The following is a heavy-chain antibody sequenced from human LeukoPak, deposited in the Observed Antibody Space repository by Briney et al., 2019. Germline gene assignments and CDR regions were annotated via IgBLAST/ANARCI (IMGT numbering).Heavy chain of an antibody. CDR2: INPNSGGT. Sequence: ASVKVSCKASGYTFTGYYMHWVRQAPGQGLEWMGWINPNSGGTNYAQKFQGRVTMTRDTSICTAYMELSRLRSDDTAVYYCARDHSSGWYGDYWGQGTLVTVSS. D-gene: IGHD6-19*01. V-gene: IGHV1-2*02. J-gene: IGHJ4*02. CDR1: GYTFTGYY. CDR3: ARDHSSGWYGDY.